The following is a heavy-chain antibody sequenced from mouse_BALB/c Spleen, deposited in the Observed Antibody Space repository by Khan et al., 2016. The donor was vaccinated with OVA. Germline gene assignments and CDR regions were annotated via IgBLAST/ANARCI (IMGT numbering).Heavy chain of an antibody. Sequence: QVQLQQPGAELVKAGASVKMSCKASGYTFTSYWMHWVKQRLGQGLEWFAETNPTNGRTYYNEKFKSKATLPGDKSSSTAYMLLSGPTFEDSAVYDCARIKKIVATDFDYWGQGTTLTVSS. J-gene: IGHJ2*01. D-gene: IGHD1-1*01. CDR1: GYTFTSYW. V-gene: IGHV1S81*02. CDR3: ARIKKIVATDFDY. CDR2: TNPTNGRT.